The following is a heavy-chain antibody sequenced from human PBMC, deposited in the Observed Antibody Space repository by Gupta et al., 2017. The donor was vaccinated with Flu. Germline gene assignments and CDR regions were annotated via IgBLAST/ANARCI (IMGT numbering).Heavy chain of an antibody. D-gene: IGHD2-2*01. CDR2: ISGSGGST. J-gene: IGHJ4*02. V-gene: IGHV3-23*01. CDR3: AKGYCSRTSCYPYYFDY. Sequence: GKGLEWVSAISGSGGSTYYADSVKGRFTISRDNSKNTLYLQMNSLRAEDTAVYYCAKGYCSRTSCYPYYFDYWGQGTLVTGSS.